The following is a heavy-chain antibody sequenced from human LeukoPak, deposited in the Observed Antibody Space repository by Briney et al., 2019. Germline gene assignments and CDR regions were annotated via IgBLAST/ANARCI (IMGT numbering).Heavy chain of an antibody. Sequence: VGSLRLSCAPSGFTFSSDGMHWVRQAPGKGLEWVAFIRYDGRNKYYADSVKGRFTTSRDNSQNTLYLQMNSLRAEDTAVYYCVQNGGRYFDYWGQGTLVTVSS. J-gene: IGHJ4*02. CDR1: GFTFSSDG. V-gene: IGHV3-30*02. D-gene: IGHD2-15*01. CDR3: VQNGGRYFDY. CDR2: IRYDGRNK.